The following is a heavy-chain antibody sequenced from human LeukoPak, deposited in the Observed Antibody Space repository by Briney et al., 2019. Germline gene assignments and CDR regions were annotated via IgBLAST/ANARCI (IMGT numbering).Heavy chain of an antibody. D-gene: IGHD1-26*01. CDR1: GFTFSSYS. V-gene: IGHV3-21*01. Sequence: GGSLRLSCAASGFTFSSYSMNWVRQAPGKGLEWVSSISSSSTYIYYADSVKGRFTISRDNAKNSLYVQMNSLRAEDTAVYYCARVMSGSHNFEYWGQGTLVTVSS. CDR2: ISSSSTYI. CDR3: ARVMSGSHNFEY. J-gene: IGHJ4*02.